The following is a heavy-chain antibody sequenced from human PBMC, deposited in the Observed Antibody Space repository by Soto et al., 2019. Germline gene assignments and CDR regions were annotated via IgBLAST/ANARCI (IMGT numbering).Heavy chain of an antibody. CDR2: ISAYNGNT. D-gene: IGHD6-19*01. CDR1: GYTFTSYG. J-gene: IGHJ6*03. CDR3: ARANSGSGWYPGYYYYMDV. V-gene: IGHV1-18*01. Sequence: ASVKVSCKASGYTFTSYGISWVRQAPGQGLEWMGWISAYNGNTNYAQKLQGRVTMTTDTSTSTAYMELRSLRSDDTAVYYCARANSGSGWYPGYYYYMDVWGKGITVTVAS.